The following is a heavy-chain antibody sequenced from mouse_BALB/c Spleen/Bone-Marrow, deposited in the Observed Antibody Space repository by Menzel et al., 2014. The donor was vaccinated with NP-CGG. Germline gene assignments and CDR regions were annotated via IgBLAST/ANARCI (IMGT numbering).Heavy chain of an antibody. CDR1: GYAFSSYW. CDR2: IYPGDGDT. CDR3: ARSTSTMDY. D-gene: IGHD1-1*02. J-gene: IGHJ2*01. V-gene: IGHV1-80*01. Sequence: VLLVESGAELVRPGSSLKISCKASGYAFSSYWMNWVKQRPGQGLEWIGQIYPGDGDTNYNGKFKGKATLTADKSSSTAYMQLGSLTSEDSAVYFCARSTSTMDYWGQGTTLTVSS.